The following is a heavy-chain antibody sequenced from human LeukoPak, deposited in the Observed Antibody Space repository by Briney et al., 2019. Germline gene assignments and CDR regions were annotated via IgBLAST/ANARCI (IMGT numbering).Heavy chain of an antibody. CDR3: ARGGGAAGY. V-gene: IGHV4-59*01. D-gene: IGHD1-26*01. CDR1: GGSISSYY. Sequence: SETLSLTCTVSGGSISSYYWSWIRQPPGKGLEWIGYIYYSGSTNYNPSLKSRVTISVDTSKNQFSLKLTSVTAADTAVYYCARGGGAAGYWGQGTLVTVSS. CDR2: IYYSGST. J-gene: IGHJ4*02.